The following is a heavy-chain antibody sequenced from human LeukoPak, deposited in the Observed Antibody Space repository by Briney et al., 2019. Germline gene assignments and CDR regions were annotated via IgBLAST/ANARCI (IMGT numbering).Heavy chain of an antibody. CDR1: GYTFTGYY. CDR3: ARDYYSLKTGRVRAFDI. D-gene: IGHD3-10*01. Sequence: GASVKVSCKASGYTFTGYYMHWVRQAPGQGLEWMGWINPNSGGTNYAQKFQGRVTMTRDTSISTAYMELSRLRSDDTAVYYCARDYYSLKTGRVRAFDIWGQGTMVTVSS. CDR2: INPNSGGT. J-gene: IGHJ3*02. V-gene: IGHV1-2*02.